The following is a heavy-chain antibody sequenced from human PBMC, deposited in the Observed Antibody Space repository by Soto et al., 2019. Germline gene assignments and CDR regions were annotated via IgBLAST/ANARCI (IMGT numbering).Heavy chain of an antibody. CDR1: GGSISSGDYY. Sequence: SETLSLTCTVSGGSISSGDYYWSWIRQPPGKGLEWIGYIYYSGSTYYNPSLKSRVTISVDTSKNQFSLKLSSVTAADTAVYYCARALFSHVLRYFDWPLGMDVWGQGTTVTVSS. CDR2: IYYSGST. CDR3: ARALFSHVLRYFDWPLGMDV. V-gene: IGHV4-30-4*01. J-gene: IGHJ6*02. D-gene: IGHD3-9*01.